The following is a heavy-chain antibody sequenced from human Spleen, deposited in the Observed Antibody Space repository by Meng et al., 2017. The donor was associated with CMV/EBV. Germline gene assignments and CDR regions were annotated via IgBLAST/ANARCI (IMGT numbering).Heavy chain of an antibody. V-gene: IGHV1-2*02. CDR2: LNPNSGGT. D-gene: IGHD1-26*01. CDR3: ARGPVGSCWNFDL. J-gene: IGHJ2*01. Sequence: ASVKVSCKASGYTFTSYYMHWVRQAPGQGLEWMGWLNPNSGGTNYAQMFEGRVTMTRDTSTSTADMELSRLTSDDTAVYYCARGPVGSCWNFDLWGRGTLVTVSS. CDR1: GYTFTSYY.